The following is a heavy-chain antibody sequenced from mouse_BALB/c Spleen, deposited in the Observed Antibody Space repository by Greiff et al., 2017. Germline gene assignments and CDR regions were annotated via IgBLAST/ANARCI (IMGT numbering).Heavy chain of an antibody. CDR3: ARERGNSAYAMDY. D-gene: IGHD2-1*01. V-gene: IGHV1-14*01. CDR1: GYTFTSYV. Sequence: VQLQQSGPELVKPGASVKMSCKASGYTFTSYVMHWVKQKPGQGLEWIGYINPYNDGTKYNEKFKGKATLTSDKSSSTAYMELSSLTSEDSAVYYCARERGNSAYAMDYWGQGTSVTVSS. J-gene: IGHJ4*01. CDR2: INPYNDGT.